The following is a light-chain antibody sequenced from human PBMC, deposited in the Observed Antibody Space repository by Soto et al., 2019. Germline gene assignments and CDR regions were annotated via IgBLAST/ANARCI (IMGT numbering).Light chain of an antibody. Sequence: QSVLTQPASVSGSRGQSITISCTGTSSDVGGYNYVSWYQQHPGKAPKLMIYAVSNRPSGVSNRFSGSNSGNTATLTISGLQAEDQSDYYCFSYTVSGNYVFAIEPKVTV. V-gene: IGLV2-14*01. J-gene: IGLJ1*01. CDR2: AVS. CDR1: SSDVGGYNY. CDR3: FSYTVSGNYV.